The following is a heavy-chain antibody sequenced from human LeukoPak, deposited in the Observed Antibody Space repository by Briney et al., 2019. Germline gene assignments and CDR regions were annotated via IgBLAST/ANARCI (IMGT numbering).Heavy chain of an antibody. J-gene: IGHJ6*03. CDR2: INTSGSS. CDR1: GVSISSYY. Sequence: SETLSLTCTVSGVSISSYYWTWIRQPAGKGLEWIGRINTSGSSNYNPSLRSRVTISVHTSKNQFSLKLSSVTAADTALYYCARGLFSSSWSYYYYMDVWGKGTTVTVSS. CDR3: ARGLFSSSWSYYYYMDV. V-gene: IGHV4-4*07. D-gene: IGHD6-13*01.